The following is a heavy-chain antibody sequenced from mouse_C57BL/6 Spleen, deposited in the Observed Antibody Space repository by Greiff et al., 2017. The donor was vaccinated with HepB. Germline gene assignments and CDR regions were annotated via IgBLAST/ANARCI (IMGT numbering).Heavy chain of an antibody. D-gene: IGHD1-1*01. CDR1: GYTFTEYT. J-gene: IGHJ4*01. Sequence: QVQLQQSGAELVKPGASVKLSCKASGYTFTEYTIHWVKQRSGQGLEWIGWFYPGSGSIKYNEKFKDKATLTADKYSSTVYMERSRLTSEESAVYFCARHEDVYYYGSSWYAMDYWGQGTSVTVSS. CDR3: ARHEDVYYYGSSWYAMDY. V-gene: IGHV1-62-2*01. CDR2: FYPGSGSI.